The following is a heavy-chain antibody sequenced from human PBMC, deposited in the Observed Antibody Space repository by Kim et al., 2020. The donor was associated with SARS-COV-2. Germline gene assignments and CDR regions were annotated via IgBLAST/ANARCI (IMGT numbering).Heavy chain of an antibody. D-gene: IGHD5-18*01. CDR3: ARDKDAIQRPKNTDAFDV. CDR2: ISYDGSNK. CDR1: GFTFSSYA. J-gene: IGHJ3*01. Sequence: GGSLRLSCAASGFTFSSYAMHWVRQAPGKGLEWVAVISYDGSNKYYADSVKGRFTISRDNSKNTLYLQMNSLRAEDTAVYYCARDKDAIQRPKNTDAFDVWGQGTMVTVSS. V-gene: IGHV3-30*04.